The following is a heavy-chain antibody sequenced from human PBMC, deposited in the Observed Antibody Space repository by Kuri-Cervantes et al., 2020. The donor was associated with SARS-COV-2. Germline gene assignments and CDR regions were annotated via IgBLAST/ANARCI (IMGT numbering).Heavy chain of an antibody. J-gene: IGHJ6*03. CDR3: ARDLPSDYTYYYYYMDV. CDR1: GFTFSSYA. D-gene: IGHD4/OR15-4a*01. Sequence: GSLRLSCAASGFTFSSYAMSWIRQPAGKGLEWIGRIYTSGSTNYNPSLKSRVTMSVDTSKNQFSLKLSSVTAADTAVYYCARDLPSDYTYYYYYMDVWGKGTTVTVSS. V-gene: IGHV4-4*07. CDR2: IYTSGST.